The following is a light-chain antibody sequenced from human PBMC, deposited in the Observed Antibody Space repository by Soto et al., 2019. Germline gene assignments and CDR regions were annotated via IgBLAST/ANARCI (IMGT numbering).Light chain of an antibody. Sequence: DVVMTQSPLSLPVTLGQPASISCRSSQSLVYGDGNTYLNWFQQRPGQSPRRLIYKVSNRDSGVPDRFSGSGSGTDFTLKISRVEAEDVGVYYCMQGTLWPPGPYTFGQGTKVEIK. CDR3: MQGTLWPPGPYT. J-gene: IGKJ2*01. CDR2: KVS. CDR1: QSLVYGDGNTY. V-gene: IGKV2-30*01.